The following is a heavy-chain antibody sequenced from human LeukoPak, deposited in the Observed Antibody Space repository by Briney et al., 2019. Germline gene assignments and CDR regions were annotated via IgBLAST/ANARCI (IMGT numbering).Heavy chain of an antibody. Sequence: ASVKVSCKASGYTFTSYGISWVRQAPGQGLEWMGWISAYNGNTNYAQKLQGRVTMTTDTSTSTAYMELRSLRSDDTAVYYCARESLKGDYIYYFDYWGQGTLVTISS. D-gene: IGHD4-17*01. J-gene: IGHJ4*02. CDR3: ARESLKGDYIYYFDY. CDR1: GYTFTSYG. V-gene: IGHV1-18*01. CDR2: ISAYNGNT.